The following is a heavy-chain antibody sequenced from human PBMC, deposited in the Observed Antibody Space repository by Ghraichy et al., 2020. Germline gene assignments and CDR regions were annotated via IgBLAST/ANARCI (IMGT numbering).Heavy chain of an antibody. D-gene: IGHD6-19*01. Sequence: SETLSLTCTVSGGFISTYYWSWIRQPAGRGLEWIGRIHISGGTNYNPSLKSRATMSADTSKNQFFLKLSSVTAADTAVYYCVRETYNSGGVDYWGQGTLVTVSS. CDR3: VRETYNSGGVDY. V-gene: IGHV4-4*07. J-gene: IGHJ4*02. CDR1: GGFISTYY. CDR2: IHISGGT.